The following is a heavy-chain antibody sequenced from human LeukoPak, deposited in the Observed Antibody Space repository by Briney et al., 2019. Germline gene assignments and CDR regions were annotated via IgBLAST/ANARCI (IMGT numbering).Heavy chain of an antibody. CDR2: IYYSGST. Sequence: TSETLSLTCTVSGGSISSSSYYWGWIRQPPGKGLEWIGSIYYSGSTYYNPSLKSRVTISVDTSKNQFSLRLNSVTAADTAVYYCASVVGPTLPFYIWGQGTMVTVSS. CDR3: ASVVGPTLPFYI. J-gene: IGHJ3*02. D-gene: IGHD1-26*01. V-gene: IGHV4-39*01. CDR1: GGSISSSSYY.